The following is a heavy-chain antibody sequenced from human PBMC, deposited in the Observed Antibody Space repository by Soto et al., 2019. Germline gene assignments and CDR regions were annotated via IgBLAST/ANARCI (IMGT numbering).Heavy chain of an antibody. Sequence: PSETLSLTCTVSGDSISSGNKYWSWIRQAPGKGLEWIGYIFSSGTTYHNPSLKSRLTMSLDTSQNQFSLRLASVTDADSAVYYCARVPSPFDYYYAMDVWGQGTTVTVSS. D-gene: IGHD3-16*01. CDR3: ARVPSPFDYYYAMDV. CDR2: IFSSGTT. V-gene: IGHV4-30-4*01. CDR1: GDSISSGNKY. J-gene: IGHJ6*02.